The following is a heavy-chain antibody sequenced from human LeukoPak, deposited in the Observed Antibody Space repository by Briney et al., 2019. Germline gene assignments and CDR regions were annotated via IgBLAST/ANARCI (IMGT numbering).Heavy chain of an antibody. J-gene: IGHJ4*02. CDR2: IYTSGST. V-gene: IGHV4-4*07. CDR3: ARGRYDYVWGSYRYSSYYFDY. Sequence: SETLSLTCTVSGGSISSYYWSWIRQPAGKGLEWIGRIYTSGSTNYNPSLKSRVTMSVDTSKNQFSLKLSSVTAADTAVYYCARGRYDYVWGSYRYSSYYFDYWGQGTLVTVSS. D-gene: IGHD3-16*02. CDR1: GGSISSYY.